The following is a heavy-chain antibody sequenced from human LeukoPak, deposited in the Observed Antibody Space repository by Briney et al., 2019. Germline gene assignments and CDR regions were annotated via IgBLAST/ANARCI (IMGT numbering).Heavy chain of an antibody. Sequence: GGSLRLSCAASGFTFSRYSMHWVRQAPGKGLEYVSAISSNGGSTYYANSVKGRFTISRDNSKNTLYLQMGSLRAEDMAVYYCAKVGSTMVRGVLDYWGQGTLVTVSS. V-gene: IGHV3-64*01. CDR3: AKVGSTMVRGVLDY. CDR1: GFTFSRYS. J-gene: IGHJ4*02. CDR2: ISSNGGST. D-gene: IGHD3-10*01.